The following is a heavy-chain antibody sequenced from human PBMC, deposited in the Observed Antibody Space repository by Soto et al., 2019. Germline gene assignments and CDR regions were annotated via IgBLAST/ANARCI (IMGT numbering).Heavy chain of an antibody. V-gene: IGHV5-10-1*01. D-gene: IGHD3-16*02. Sequence: LKISCKGSGYSFTSYWISWVRQMPGKGLEWMGRIDPSDSYTNYSPSFQGHVTISADKSISTAYLQWSSLKASDTAMYYCARHQASTYYDYVWGSYRYQWFDPWGQGTLVTVSS. CDR2: IDPSDSYT. CDR3: ARHQASTYYDYVWGSYRYQWFDP. CDR1: GYSFTSYW. J-gene: IGHJ5*02.